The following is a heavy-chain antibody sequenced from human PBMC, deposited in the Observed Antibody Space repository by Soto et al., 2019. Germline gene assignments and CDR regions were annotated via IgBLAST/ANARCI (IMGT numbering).Heavy chain of an antibody. V-gene: IGHV3-30-3*01. CDR2: ISYDGSNK. CDR1: GFTFSSYA. Sequence: GGSLRLSCAASGFTFSSYAMHWVRQAPGKGLEWVAVISYDGSNKYYADSVKGRFTISRDNSKNTLYLQMNSLRAEDTAVYYCARRLYDSSGYYYLDYWGQGTLVTVSS. D-gene: IGHD3-22*01. CDR3: ARRLYDSSGYYYLDY. J-gene: IGHJ4*02.